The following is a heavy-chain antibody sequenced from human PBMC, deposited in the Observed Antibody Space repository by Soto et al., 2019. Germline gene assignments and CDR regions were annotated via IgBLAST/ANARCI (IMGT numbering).Heavy chain of an antibody. V-gene: IGHV3-23*01. CDR2: ITGSGVMT. CDR3: AQDYYDSSGSRYFYALAV. CDR1: GFTFSSYA. Sequence: EVQLLESGGGLVQPGGSLRLSCAASGFTFSSYAMSWVRQAPGKGLEWVSGITGSGVMTYYGDSVRGRFTISRDNSKNTLYLQMNSLRAEDTAVYYCAQDYYDSSGSRYFYALAVWGQGTTVTVSS. D-gene: IGHD3-22*01. J-gene: IGHJ6*02.